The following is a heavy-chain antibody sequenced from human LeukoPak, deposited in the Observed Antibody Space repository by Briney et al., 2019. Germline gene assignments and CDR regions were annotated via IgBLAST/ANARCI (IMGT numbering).Heavy chain of an antibody. CDR2: IYYSGST. D-gene: IGHD3-22*01. CDR1: GGSISSYY. V-gene: IGHV4-59*01. J-gene: IGHJ4*02. CDR3: ARPSRSGAYYYHSSGDYFGY. Sequence: SETLSLTCTVSGGSISSYYWSWIRQPPGKGVEWIGYIYYSGSTNYNPSLKSRVTISVDTSKNQFSLKLSSVTAADTAVYYCARPSRSGAYYYHSSGDYFGYWGQGTLVTVSS.